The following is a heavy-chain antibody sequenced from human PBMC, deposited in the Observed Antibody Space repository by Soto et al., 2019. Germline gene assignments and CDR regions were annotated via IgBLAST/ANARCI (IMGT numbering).Heavy chain of an antibody. D-gene: IGHD5-18*01. CDR1: GGSFSGYY. Sequence: QVQLQQWGAGLLKPSETLSLTCAVYGGSFSGYYWSWIRQPPGKGLEWIGEINHSGSTNYNPSLKSRVTISVDTSKNQFSLKLSSVTAADTAVYYCARGLRGYSYAPPYFDYWGQGTLVTVSS. CDR2: INHSGST. V-gene: IGHV4-34*01. CDR3: ARGLRGYSYAPPYFDY. J-gene: IGHJ4*02.